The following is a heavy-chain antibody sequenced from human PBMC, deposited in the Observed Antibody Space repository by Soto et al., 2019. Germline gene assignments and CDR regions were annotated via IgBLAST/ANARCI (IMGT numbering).Heavy chain of an antibody. CDR3: ASSVPNYYGSGSKELDY. J-gene: IGHJ4*02. V-gene: IGHV4-59*01. Sequence: SETLSLTCTVSGGSISSYYWSWIRQPPGKGLEWIGYIYYSGSTNYNPSLKSRVTISVDTSKNQFSLKLSSVTAADTAVYYCASSVPNYYGSGSKELDYWGPGTLVTVSS. CDR2: IYYSGST. CDR1: GGSISSYY. D-gene: IGHD3-10*01.